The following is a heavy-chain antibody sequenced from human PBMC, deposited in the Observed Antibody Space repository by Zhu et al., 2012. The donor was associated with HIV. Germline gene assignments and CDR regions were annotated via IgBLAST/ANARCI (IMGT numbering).Heavy chain of an antibody. CDR3: AKGAAANYHYYYYMDV. CDR1: GFTFNKYA. CDR2: ISWSGEAT. V-gene: IGHV3-43*01. D-gene: IGHD3-10*01. Sequence: EVQLVESGGNVIQPGGSLRLSCAASGFTFNKYAMHWVRQAPGKGLEWISLISWSGEATYYTGSVEGRFTISRDNSKNSLYLQMNSLRPEDTALYYCAKGAAANYHYYYYMDVWGKGTTVSVSS. J-gene: IGHJ6*03.